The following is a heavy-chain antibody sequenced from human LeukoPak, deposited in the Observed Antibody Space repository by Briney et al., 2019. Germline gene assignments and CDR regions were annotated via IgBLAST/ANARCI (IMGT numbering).Heavy chain of an antibody. CDR1: GFTFSNFA. D-gene: IGHD1-26*01. J-gene: IGHJ4*02. V-gene: IGHV3-23*01. Sequence: GGSLRLSCAASGFTFSNFAMSWIRQAPGKGLEWVSALNGDNTYYADSVKGRFTVSRDNSKNTLYLQMNSLTAEDTAVYYCVREAIGYSFADYWGQGTLVSVSS. CDR3: VREAIGYSFADY. CDR2: LNGDNT.